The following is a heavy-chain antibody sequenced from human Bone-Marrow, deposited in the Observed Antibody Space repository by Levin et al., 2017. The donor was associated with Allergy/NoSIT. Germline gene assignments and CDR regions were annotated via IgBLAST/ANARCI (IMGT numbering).Heavy chain of an antibody. V-gene: IGHV3-15*01. D-gene: IGHD1-26*01. CDR3: TTGDPNSGSYYWYGVDV. Sequence: GGSLRLSCAASGITFSNVWMSWVRQAPGKGLEWVGHIKSDSDGGTRDYAAPVKGRFTISRHDPKNTVYLQMKSLKSEDTAVYYCTTGDPNSGSYYWYGVDVWAQGTAVTGSS. J-gene: IGHJ6*02. CDR1: GITFSNVW. CDR2: IKSDSDGGTR.